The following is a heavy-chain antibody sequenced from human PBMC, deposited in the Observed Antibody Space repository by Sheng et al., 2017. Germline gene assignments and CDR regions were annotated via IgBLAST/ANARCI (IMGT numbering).Heavy chain of an antibody. CDR2: IIPILGIA. V-gene: IGHV1-69*04. J-gene: IGHJ4*02. Sequence: QVQLVQSGAEVKKPGSSVKVSCKASGGTFSSYAISWVRQAPGQGLEWMGGIIPILGIANYAQKFQGRVTITADKSTSTAYMELSSLRSEDTAVYYCARDSACGVYGGDCYFHWGQGTLVTVSS. CDR1: GGTFSSYA. CDR3: ARDSACGVYGGDCYFH. D-gene: IGHD2-21*01.